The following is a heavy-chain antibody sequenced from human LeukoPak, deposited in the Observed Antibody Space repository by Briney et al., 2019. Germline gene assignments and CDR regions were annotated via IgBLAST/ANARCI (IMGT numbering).Heavy chain of an antibody. Sequence: ASVKVSCKASGGTFSSYAISWVRQAPGQGLEWMGRIIPILGIANYAQKLQGRVTITADKSTSTAYMELSSLRSEDTAVYCCARERTYELPDYWGQGTLVTVSS. D-gene: IGHD1-7*01. CDR2: IIPILGIA. V-gene: IGHV1-69*04. CDR3: ARERTYELPDY. J-gene: IGHJ4*02. CDR1: GGTFSSYA.